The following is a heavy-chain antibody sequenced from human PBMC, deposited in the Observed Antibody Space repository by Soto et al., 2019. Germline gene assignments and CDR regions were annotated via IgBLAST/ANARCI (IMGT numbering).Heavy chain of an antibody. D-gene: IGHD1-26*01. CDR1: GGSVSSGSYY. CDR3: AICGTAGATANERYYYYYGMDV. V-gene: IGHV4-61*01. J-gene: IGHJ6*02. CDR2: IYYSGST. Sequence: SEILSLTCTVSGGSVSSGSYYWSWIRQPPGKGLEWIGYIYYSGSTNYNPSLKSRVTISVDTSKHQFSLKLSSVTAADTAVYYCAICGTAGATANERYYYYYGMDVWGQGTTVTGSS.